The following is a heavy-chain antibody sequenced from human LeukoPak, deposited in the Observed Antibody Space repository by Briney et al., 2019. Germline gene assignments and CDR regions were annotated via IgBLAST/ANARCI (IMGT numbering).Heavy chain of an antibody. V-gene: IGHV3-11*06. J-gene: IGHJ4*02. Sequence: GGSLRLSCAASGFTFSDYYMSWIRPAPGKGLEWVSYISSSSSYTNYADSVKGRFTISRDNAKNSLYLQMNSLRAEDTAVYYCARVDCSSTSCFAFDYWGQGTLVTVSS. CDR2: ISSSSSYT. D-gene: IGHD2-2*01. CDR3: ARVDCSSTSCFAFDY. CDR1: GFTFSDYY.